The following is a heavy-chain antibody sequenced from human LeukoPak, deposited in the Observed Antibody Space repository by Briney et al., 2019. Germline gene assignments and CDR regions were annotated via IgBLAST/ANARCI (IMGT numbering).Heavy chain of an antibody. V-gene: IGHV1-69*13. D-gene: IGHD3-22*01. CDR1: GGTFSSYA. CDR3: ARDRRDYDSSGYSLDY. Sequence: GASVKVSCKASGGTFSSYAISWVRQAPGQGLEWMGGIIPIFATANYAQKFQGRVTITADESTSTAYMELSSLRSEDTAVNYCARDRRDYDSSGYSLDYWGQGTLVTVSS. J-gene: IGHJ4*02. CDR2: IIPIFATA.